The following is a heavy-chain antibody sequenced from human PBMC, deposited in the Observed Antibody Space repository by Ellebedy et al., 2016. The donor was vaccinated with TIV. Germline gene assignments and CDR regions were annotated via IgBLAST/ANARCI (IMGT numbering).Heavy chain of an antibody. D-gene: IGHD2/OR15-2a*01. V-gene: IGHV3-48*03. CDR1: GFMFRSYD. CDR2: ISSSGGTM. Sequence: PGGSLRLSCAASGFMFRSYDMNWVRQAPGKGLEWISYISSSGGTMFYADSVQGRFTISRDNAKNSLYLQLNSLRDEDTAVYFCARPLYRAFDIWGQGTTVTVSS. J-gene: IGHJ3*02. CDR3: ARPLYRAFDI.